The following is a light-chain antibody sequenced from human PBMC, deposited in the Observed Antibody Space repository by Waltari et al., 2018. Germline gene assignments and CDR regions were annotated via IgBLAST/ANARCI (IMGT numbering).Light chain of an antibody. CDR2: GSS. CDR3: QSYDTSLSVV. V-gene: IGLV1-40*01. J-gene: IGLJ3*02. CDR1: GSNIGAGYD. Sequence: QSVLTQPPSVSGAPGQRVTLSCPGSGSNIGAGYDVHWYQQLPRAAPKLLIYGSSTRPLGVPDRFFGSTSGTSASLTITGRQAEDEADYYCQSYDTSLSVVFGGGTKLTVL.